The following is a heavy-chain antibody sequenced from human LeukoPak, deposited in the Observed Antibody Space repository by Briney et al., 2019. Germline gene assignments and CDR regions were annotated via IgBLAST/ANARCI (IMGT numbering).Heavy chain of an antibody. D-gene: IGHD3-16*02. Sequence: GGALRLSCAASGFTFSYYCRTWVRQAPGRGLEWVANVDIDGNKKDYVDSVKGRFTISRDNAKNSLYLQMSSLRAEDTAVYYCATDKALHACDMWGQGTRVRV. J-gene: IGHJ3*02. CDR1: GFTFSYYC. CDR3: ATDKALHACDM. V-gene: IGHV3-7*03. CDR2: VDIDGNKK.